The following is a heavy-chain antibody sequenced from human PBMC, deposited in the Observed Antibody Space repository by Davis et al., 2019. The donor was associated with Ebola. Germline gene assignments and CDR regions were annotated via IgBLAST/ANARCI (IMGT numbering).Heavy chain of an antibody. D-gene: IGHD5-18*01. CDR1: GYTFTGYY. Sequence: ASVKVSCKASGYTFTGYYVHWVRQAPGQGLEWMGWINPNSGGTNYAQKLQGWVTMTRDTSISTAYMELSRLRSDDTAVYYCARGGRYSYGPGYYYYYGMDVWGQGTTVTVSS. CDR3: ARGGRYSYGPGYYYYYGMDV. J-gene: IGHJ6*02. V-gene: IGHV1-2*04. CDR2: INPNSGGT.